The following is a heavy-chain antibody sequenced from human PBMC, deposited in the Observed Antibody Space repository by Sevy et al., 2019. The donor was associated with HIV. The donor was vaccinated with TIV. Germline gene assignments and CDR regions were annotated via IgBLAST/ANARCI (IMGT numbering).Heavy chain of an antibody. J-gene: IGHJ4*02. V-gene: IGHV3-23*01. CDR3: AREGCTKPHDY. CDR2: LTFGCGET. Sequence: GGSLRLSCAASGFTFSKYSMSWVRQPPGKGLEGVSTLTFGCGETNYADSVKGRFTISRDNSKSSVYLQMNNLRPEDTAVYYCAREGCTKPHDYWGQGTLVTVSS. D-gene: IGHD2-8*01. CDR1: GFTFSKYS.